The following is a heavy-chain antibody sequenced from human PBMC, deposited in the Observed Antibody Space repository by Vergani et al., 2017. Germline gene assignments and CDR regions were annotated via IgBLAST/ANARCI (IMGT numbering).Heavy chain of an antibody. J-gene: IGHJ6*02. CDR2: ISSSSSTI. Sequence: EVQLVESGGGLVQPGGSLRLSCAASGFTFSSYSMNWVRQAPGKGLEWVSYISSSSSTIYYADSVKGRFTISRDNAKNSLYLQMNSLRAEDTAVYYCARDSPRVTENYYYYGMDVWGQGTTVTVSS. CDR1: GFTFSSYS. CDR3: ARDSPRVTENYYYYGMDV. V-gene: IGHV3-48*04. D-gene: IGHD3-10*01.